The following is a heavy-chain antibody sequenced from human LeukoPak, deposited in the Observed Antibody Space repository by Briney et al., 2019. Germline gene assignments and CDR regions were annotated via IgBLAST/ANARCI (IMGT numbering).Heavy chain of an antibody. J-gene: IGHJ4*02. CDR3: ASPAYGDYALFDY. CDR2: IKQDGSER. Sequence: AAGSLRLSCAASGFTFSSYWMSWVRQAPGKGLEWVANIKQDGSERYCVDSVKGRFTIFKDNAKNSLYLQMNSLRAEDTAVYYFASPAYGDYALFDYWGQGTLVTVSS. V-gene: IGHV3-7*01. D-gene: IGHD4-17*01. CDR1: GFTFSSYW.